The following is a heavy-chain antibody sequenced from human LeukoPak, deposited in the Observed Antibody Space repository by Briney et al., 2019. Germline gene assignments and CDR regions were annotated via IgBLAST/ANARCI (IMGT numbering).Heavy chain of an antibody. CDR1: GDSISSSSYY. CDR2: IYYSGTT. D-gene: IGHD6-6*01. CDR3: ARDFSSSSSVEYYYYMDV. J-gene: IGHJ6*03. V-gene: IGHV4-39*07. Sequence: PPETLSLTSTVSGDSISSSSYYWGWIRQPPGKGLEWLGTIYYSGTTSSNPPLKSRGPLSVDTSKNQFSLMFSSVTAADTAVYYCARDFSSSSSVEYYYYMDVWCKGPTVIVSS.